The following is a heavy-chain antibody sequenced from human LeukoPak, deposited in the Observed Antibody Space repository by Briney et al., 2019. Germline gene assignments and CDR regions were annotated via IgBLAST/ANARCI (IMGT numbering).Heavy chain of an antibody. CDR1: GFTLSNFA. CDR3: AKGGGWLSYFDY. Sequence: PGGSLRLSCAHSGFTLSNFARHWVRQAPPKGLEWVAAINNRDGITYYADSVKGRFTISRDNPQRTVHLPMNILRAADTAVYYCAKGGGWLSYFDYWGQGTLVTVSS. CDR2: INNRDGIT. V-gene: IGHV3-23*01. J-gene: IGHJ4*02. D-gene: IGHD6-19*01.